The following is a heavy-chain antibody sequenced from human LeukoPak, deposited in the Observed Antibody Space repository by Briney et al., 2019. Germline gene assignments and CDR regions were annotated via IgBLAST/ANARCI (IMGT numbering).Heavy chain of an antibody. CDR3: ARALDSSPFNWFDP. J-gene: IGHJ5*02. CDR1: GRSFSGYY. Sequence: SETLSLTCAVYGRSFSGYYWSWIRQPPGKGLEWIGEINHSGSTNYNPSLKSRVTISVDASKNQFSLMLSSVTAADTAVYYCARALDSSPFNWFDPWGQGTLVTVSS. CDR2: INHSGST. D-gene: IGHD3-22*01. V-gene: IGHV4-34*01.